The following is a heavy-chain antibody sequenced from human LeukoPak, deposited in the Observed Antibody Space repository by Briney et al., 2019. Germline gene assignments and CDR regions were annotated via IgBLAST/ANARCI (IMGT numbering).Heavy chain of an antibody. CDR3: AKGGIAADPYYYYCYYMDV. D-gene: IGHD6-13*01. J-gene: IGHJ6*03. V-gene: IGHV4-39*07. CDR1: GGSISSSSYY. Sequence: SETLSLTCTVSGGSISSSSYYWGWIRQPPGKGLEWIGSIYTTGSTNYNPSLKSRVTMSVDTSKNQFSLNLSSVTAADTAVYYCAKGGIAADPYYYYCYYMDVWGKGTTVTISS. CDR2: IYTTGST.